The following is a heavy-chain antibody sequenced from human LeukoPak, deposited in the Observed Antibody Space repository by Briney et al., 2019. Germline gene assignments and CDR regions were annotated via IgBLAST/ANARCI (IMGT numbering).Heavy chain of an antibody. Sequence: SETLSLTCTVSGGSISSYYWSWIRHPPGKGLEWIGYIYYRGSTNYNPSLTSRVTISVDTSKNQFSLRLSSVTAADTAVYFCARHGIWFGDTNRWFDPWGQGTLVTVSS. CDR3: ARHGIWFGDTNRWFDP. CDR2: IYYRGST. V-gene: IGHV4-59*08. J-gene: IGHJ5*02. D-gene: IGHD3-10*01. CDR1: GGSISSYY.